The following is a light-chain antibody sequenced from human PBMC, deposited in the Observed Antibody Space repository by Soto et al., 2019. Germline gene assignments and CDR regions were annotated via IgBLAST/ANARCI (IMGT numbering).Light chain of an antibody. CDR2: GAS. J-gene: IGKJ5*01. Sequence: HSPWPLWVCPWQTLTLPCRASQSVSSSYLAWHQQKPGQDPRLLIYGASSRANGMPDRFSGSGSGTDLTLTISRLEPEDFTAYYCQQYGSSPPITFGQGTRLEIK. V-gene: IGKV3-20*01. CDR1: QSVSSSY. CDR3: QQYGSSPPIT.